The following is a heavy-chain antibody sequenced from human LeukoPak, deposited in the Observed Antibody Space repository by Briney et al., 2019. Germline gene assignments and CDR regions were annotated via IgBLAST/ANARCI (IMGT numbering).Heavy chain of an antibody. CDR1: GFTFSSYG. V-gene: IGHV3-30*02. Sequence: QTGGSLRLSCAASGFTFSSYGMHWVRQAPGKGLEWVAFIRYDGSNKYYADSVKGRFTISRDNSKNTLYLQMNSLRAEDTAVYYCAKDVTYPLGASPLDYWGQGTLVTVSS. D-gene: IGHD1-26*01. J-gene: IGHJ4*02. CDR3: AKDVTYPLGASPLDY. CDR2: IRYDGSNK.